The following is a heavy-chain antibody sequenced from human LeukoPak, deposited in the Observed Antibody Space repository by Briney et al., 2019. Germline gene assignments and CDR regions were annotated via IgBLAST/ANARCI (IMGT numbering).Heavy chain of an antibody. D-gene: IGHD1-26*01. Sequence: PSQTLSLTCTVSGGSISSGGYYWSWIRQPPGKGLEWIGEIYHSGSTNYNPSLKSRVTISVDKSKNQFSLKLSSVTAADTAVYYCARGEADTYDYWGQGTLVTVSS. CDR2: IYHSGST. V-gene: IGHV4-30-2*01. J-gene: IGHJ4*02. CDR3: ARGEADTYDY. CDR1: GGSISSGGYY.